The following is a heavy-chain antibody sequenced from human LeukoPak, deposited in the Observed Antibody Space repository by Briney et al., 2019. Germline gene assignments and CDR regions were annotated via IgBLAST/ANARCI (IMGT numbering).Heavy chain of an antibody. CDR1: GFTFSSYG. J-gene: IGHJ4*02. CDR2: ISGSGGST. Sequence: GGSLRLSCAASGFTFSSYGMSWVRQAPGKGLEWVSAISGSGGSTYYADSVKGRFTISRDNSKNTLYLQMNSLRAEDTAVYYCAKSLPWTNYYDSSEGNFDYWGQGTLVTVSS. CDR3: AKSLPWTNYYDSSEGNFDY. V-gene: IGHV3-23*01. D-gene: IGHD3-22*01.